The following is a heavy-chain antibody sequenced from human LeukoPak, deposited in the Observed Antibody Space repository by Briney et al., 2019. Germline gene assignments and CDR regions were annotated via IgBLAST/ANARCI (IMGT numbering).Heavy chain of an antibody. CDR3: ARQIGGFSYGAYYFDY. J-gene: IGHJ4*02. V-gene: IGHV4-59*08. CDR1: GGSISNYC. CDR2: IYYSGST. Sequence: SETLSLTCTVSGGSISNYCWSWIRQPPGKGLEWIGYIYYSGSTNYNPSLKSRVTISVDTSKNQFSLKLSSVTAADTAVYYCARQIGGFSYGAYYFDYWGQGTLVTVSS. D-gene: IGHD5-18*01.